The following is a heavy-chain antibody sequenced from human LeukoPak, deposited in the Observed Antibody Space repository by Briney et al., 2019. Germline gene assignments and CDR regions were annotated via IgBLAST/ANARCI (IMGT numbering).Heavy chain of an antibody. V-gene: IGHV4-34*01. CDR2: INHSGST. J-gene: IGHJ6*03. CDR3: ARLAANRYYYYMDV. D-gene: IGHD2-15*01. CDR1: GGSFSGYY. Sequence: SETLSLTCAVYGGSFSGYYWSWIRQPPGKGLEWIGEINHSGSTNYNPSLKSRVTISVDTSKNQFSLKLSSVTAADTAVYYCARLAANRYYYYMDVWGKGTTVTVSS.